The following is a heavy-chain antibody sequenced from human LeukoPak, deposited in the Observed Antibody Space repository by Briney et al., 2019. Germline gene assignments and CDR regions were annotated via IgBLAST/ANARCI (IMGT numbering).Heavy chain of an antibody. D-gene: IGHD1-26*01. Sequence: SETLSLTCTVSGYSISSGYYWGWIRQPPGKGLEWIGSIYHSGSTYYNPSLKSRVTISVDTSKNQFSLKLSSVTAADTAVYYCARDSDSGSSRFDYWGQGTLVTVSS. V-gene: IGHV4-38-2*02. J-gene: IGHJ4*02. CDR3: ARDSDSGSSRFDY. CDR2: IYHSGST. CDR1: GYSISSGYY.